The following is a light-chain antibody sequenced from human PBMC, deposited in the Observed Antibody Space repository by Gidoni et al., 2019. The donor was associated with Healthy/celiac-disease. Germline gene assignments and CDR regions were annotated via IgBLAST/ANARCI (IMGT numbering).Light chain of an antibody. J-gene: IGKJ1*01. CDR1: QSVLYSSNNKNY. V-gene: IGKV4-1*01. Sequence: DIVMTPSPDSLAVSLGERATINCKSSQSVLYSSNNKNYLAWYQQKPGQPPKLLIYWASTRESGVPDRFSGSGSGRDFALTISSLQAEDLAVYYCQQYYSTPPAFGQGTKVEIK. CDR3: QQYYSTPPA. CDR2: WAS.